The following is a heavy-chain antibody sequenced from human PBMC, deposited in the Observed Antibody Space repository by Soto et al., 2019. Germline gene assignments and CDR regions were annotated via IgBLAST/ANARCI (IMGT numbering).Heavy chain of an antibody. D-gene: IGHD1-26*01. Sequence: QVQLVESGGGVVQPGRSLRLSCVASGFTFSTNGMHWVRQTPGKGLEWVTFISYDARSKYYVDSVTGRFAISRDNSKNTLYLQMNSLRAEDTAVYYCAKDYAGSVRGFFDYWGQGTLVTVSS. J-gene: IGHJ4*02. CDR1: GFTFSTNG. V-gene: IGHV3-30*18. CDR3: AKDYAGSVRGFFDY. CDR2: ISYDARSK.